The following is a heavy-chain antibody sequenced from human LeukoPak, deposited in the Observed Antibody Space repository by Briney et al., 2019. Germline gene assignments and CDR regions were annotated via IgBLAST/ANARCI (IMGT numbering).Heavy chain of an antibody. V-gene: IGHV3-23*01. J-gene: IGHJ4*02. CDR3: AKRGVVIRVILVGFHKQAYCFDS. Sequence: PGGSLRLSCAVSGITLSNYGMSWVRQAPGKGLEWVAGISDSGGSTNYADSVKGRSTIPRDNAKNTLYLQMNSLRAEDTAVYFCAKRGVVIRVILVGFHKQAYCFDSWGQGALVAVSS. CDR1: GITLSNYG. D-gene: IGHD3-10*01. CDR2: ISDSGGST.